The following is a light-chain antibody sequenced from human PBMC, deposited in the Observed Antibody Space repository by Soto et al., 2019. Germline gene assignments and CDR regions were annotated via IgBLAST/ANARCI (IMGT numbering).Light chain of an antibody. J-gene: IGLJ1*01. CDR3: CLYIGAATYA. Sequence: QSALSQPASVSGSPGQAITISCTGTSGFVGSFSLGSWYQQHPGKAPKVMVSGGHRRPSGFPDRFSGSTSVNSAPLTISGLEADDEADFYCCLYIGAATYALGPGGKVTV. CDR2: GGH. V-gene: IGLV2-23*01. CDR1: SGFVGSFSL.